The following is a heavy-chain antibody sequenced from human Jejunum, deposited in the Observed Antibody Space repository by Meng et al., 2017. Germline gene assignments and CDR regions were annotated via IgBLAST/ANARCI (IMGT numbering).Heavy chain of an antibody. Sequence: SGPTLVKPTETLSLPCTVSGFSFSSGRMGVSWIRQPPGKALEWLAHIFSNDETSYNRSLKSRLTISWDTSKSQVVLIITTMDPVDTGTYYCARTLYYYGSGRYSGFDYWGQGTLVTVSS. V-gene: IGHV2-26*02. CDR1: GFSFSSGRMG. D-gene: IGHD3-10*01. J-gene: IGHJ4*02. CDR2: IFSNDET. CDR3: ARTLYYYGSGRYSGFDY.